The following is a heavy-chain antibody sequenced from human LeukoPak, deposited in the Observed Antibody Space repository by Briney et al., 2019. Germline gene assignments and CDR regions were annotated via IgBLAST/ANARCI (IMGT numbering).Heavy chain of an antibody. CDR1: GYTFTSYY. V-gene: IGHV1-69*13. D-gene: IGHD1-7*01. Sequence: GASVKVSCKASGYTFTSYYMHWVRQAPGQGLEWMGGIIPIFGTANYAQKFQGRVTITADVSTSTAYMELSSLRSEDTAVYYCAIRYRFVTNYFDPWGQGTLVTVSS. J-gene: IGHJ5*02. CDR2: IIPIFGTA. CDR3: AIRYRFVTNYFDP.